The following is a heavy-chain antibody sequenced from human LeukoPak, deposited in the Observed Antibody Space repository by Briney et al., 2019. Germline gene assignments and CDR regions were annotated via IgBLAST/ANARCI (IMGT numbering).Heavy chain of an antibody. CDR2: IRYDGSNK. Sequence: GGSLRLSCAASGCTFSTYGMHWVRQAPGKGQEWVAFIRYDGSNKYYADSVKGRFTISRDNSKNTLSLQMNSLRAEDTAVYYCARRGSSSSSYYFHMDVWGKGTTATVSS. CDR1: GCTFSTYG. D-gene: IGHD6-6*01. J-gene: IGHJ6*03. CDR3: ARRGSSSSSYYFHMDV. V-gene: IGHV3-30*02.